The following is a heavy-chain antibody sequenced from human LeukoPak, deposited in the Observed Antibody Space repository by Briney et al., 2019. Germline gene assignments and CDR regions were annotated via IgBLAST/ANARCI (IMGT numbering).Heavy chain of an antibody. CDR2: ISGSGGST. J-gene: IGHJ6*04. V-gene: IGHV3-23*01. Sequence: GVSLRLSCAASGFTFSSYAMSWVRQAPGKGLEWVSAISGSGGSTYYADSVKGRFTISRDNSRNTLYLQMNSLRAEDTAVYYCAKVLGYQLLFYYYGMDVWGKGTTVTVSS. D-gene: IGHD2-2*01. CDR3: AKVLGYQLLFYYYGMDV. CDR1: GFTFSSYA.